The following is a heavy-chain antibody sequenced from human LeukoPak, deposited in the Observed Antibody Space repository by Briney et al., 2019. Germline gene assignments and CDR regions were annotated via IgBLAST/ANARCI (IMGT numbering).Heavy chain of an antibody. CDR2: IYTSGST. CDR3: ASHSVASHYLDY. D-gene: IGHD6-19*01. CDR1: GGSISSYY. J-gene: IGHJ4*02. V-gene: IGHV4-4*07. Sequence: SETLSLTCTVSGGSISSYYWSWIRQPAGKGLEWIGRIYTSGSTNYNPSLKSRVTMSVDTSKNQFSLKLSSVTAADTAVYYCASHSVASHYLDYWGQGTLVTVSS.